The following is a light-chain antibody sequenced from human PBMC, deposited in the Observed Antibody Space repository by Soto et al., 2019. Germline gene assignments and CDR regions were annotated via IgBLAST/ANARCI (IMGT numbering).Light chain of an antibody. CDR2: LNSDGSH. CDR3: QTWGTAIHDVV. V-gene: IGLV4-69*01. CDR1: SGHSNYA. J-gene: IGLJ2*01. Sequence: QSVLTQSPSASASLGASVKLTCTLSSGHSNYAIAWHQQQPEKGPRYLMKLNSDGSHNRGDGIPDRFSGSSSGAERHLTISSLQSEDEADYYCQTWGTAIHDVVFGGGTKVTVL.